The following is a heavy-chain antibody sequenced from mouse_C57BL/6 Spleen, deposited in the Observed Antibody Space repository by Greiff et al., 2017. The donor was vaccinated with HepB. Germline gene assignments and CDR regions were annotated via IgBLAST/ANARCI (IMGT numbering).Heavy chain of an antibody. Sequence: EVHLVESGGGLVKPGGSLKLSCAASGFTFSSYAMSWVRQTPEKRLEWVATISDGGSYTYYPDNVKGRFTISRDNAKNNLYLQMSHLKSEDTAMYYCARRDFDVWGTGTTVTVSS. CDR2: ISDGGSYT. CDR3: ARRDFDV. CDR1: GFTFSSYA. V-gene: IGHV5-4*01. J-gene: IGHJ1*03.